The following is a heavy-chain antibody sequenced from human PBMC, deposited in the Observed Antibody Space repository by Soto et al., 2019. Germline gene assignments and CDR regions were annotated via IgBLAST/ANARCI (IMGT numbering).Heavy chain of an antibody. CDR2: INSDGSST. Sequence: HPGGSLRLSCAASGFTFSSYWMHWVRQAPGKGLVWVSRINSDGSSTSYADSVKGRFTISRDNAKNTLYLQMNSLRAEDTAVYYSARASSSWSPFDYWGQGTLVTVS. CDR3: ARASSSWSPFDY. J-gene: IGHJ4*02. V-gene: IGHV3-74*01. D-gene: IGHD6-13*01. CDR1: GFTFSSYW.